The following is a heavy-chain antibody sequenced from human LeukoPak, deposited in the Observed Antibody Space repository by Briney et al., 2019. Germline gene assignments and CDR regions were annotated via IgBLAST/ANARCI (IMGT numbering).Heavy chain of an antibody. CDR2: IKQDGSVK. Sequence: AGGSLRLSCAASGFILSTYWMGWVRQAPGQGLEWVANIKQDGSVKYYVDSVKGRFTISRDNAKNSLYLQMNSLRAEDTAVYYCARDTRAAPDDWGQGTLVTVSS. V-gene: IGHV3-7*01. D-gene: IGHD6-6*01. J-gene: IGHJ4*02. CDR1: GFILSTYW. CDR3: ARDTRAAPDD.